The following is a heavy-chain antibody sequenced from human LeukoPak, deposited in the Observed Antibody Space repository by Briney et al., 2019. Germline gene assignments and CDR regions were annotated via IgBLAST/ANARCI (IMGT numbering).Heavy chain of an antibody. CDR1: GFTFSGSA. CDR3: TRHVDSSFNYMDV. V-gene: IGHV3-73*01. CDR2: IRSKVNSYAT. Sequence: GGSLKLSCAASGFTFSGSAMHWVRQASGKGLEWVGRIRSKVNSYATAYAASVKGRFTISRDDSKNTAYLQMNSLKTEDTAVYYCTRHVDSSFNYMDVWGKGTTVTVSS. J-gene: IGHJ6*03. D-gene: IGHD2-21*01.